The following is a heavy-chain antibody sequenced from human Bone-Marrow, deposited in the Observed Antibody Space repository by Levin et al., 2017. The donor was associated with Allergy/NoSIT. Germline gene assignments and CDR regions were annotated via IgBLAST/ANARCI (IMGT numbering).Heavy chain of an antibody. CDR3: AKQAITPTHFDS. J-gene: IGHJ5*01. CDR2: ISGTATST. CDR1: GFTFNNYA. Sequence: QPGGSLRLSCAVSGFTFNNYAMTWVRQAPGKSPEWVSAISGTATSTFYADSVKGRFTISRDSSKNTLYLQMNSLRAEDTAVYYCAKQAITPTHFDSWGQGNLVTVSS. D-gene: IGHD1-14*01. V-gene: IGHV3-23*01.